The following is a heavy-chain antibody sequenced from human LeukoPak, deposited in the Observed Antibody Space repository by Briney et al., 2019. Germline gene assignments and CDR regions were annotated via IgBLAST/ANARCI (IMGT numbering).Heavy chain of an antibody. J-gene: IGHJ6*04. D-gene: IGHD3-10*02. V-gene: IGHV3-74*01. CDR3: AELGITMIGGV. Sequence: GGSLRLSCAASGFTFSDYWMHWVRQAPGKGLVGVSRINSDGRITSYADSVKGRFTISRDNAKNTLYLQMNSLRAEDTAVYYCAELGITMIGGVWGKGTTVTISS. CDR1: GFTFSDYW. CDR2: INSDGRIT.